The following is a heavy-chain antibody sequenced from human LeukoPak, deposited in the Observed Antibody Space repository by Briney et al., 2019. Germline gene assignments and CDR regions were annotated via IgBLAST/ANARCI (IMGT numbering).Heavy chain of an antibody. V-gene: IGHV3-74*01. Sequence: GGSLRLSCAASGFTFSSHWMHWVRQAPGKGLLWISLINSDGSSTTYADSVKGRFTISRDNAKNTLYLQMDSLRAEDTAVYYCTRGSVVAPISASDIWGQGTMVTVS. CDR2: INSDGSST. D-gene: IGHD2-21*02. CDR3: TRGSVVAPISASDI. CDR1: GFTFSSHW. J-gene: IGHJ3*02.